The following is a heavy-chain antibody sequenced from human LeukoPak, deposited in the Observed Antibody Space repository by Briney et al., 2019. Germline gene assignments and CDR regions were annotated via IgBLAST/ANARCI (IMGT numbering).Heavy chain of an antibody. Sequence: GASLQISCKGSGYSFTSYWIGWVRQLPGKGLEWMGIIYPGDSDTRYSPSFQGQVTISADKSISTAYLQWSSLKASDTAMYYCARHLTSGGYYFDYWGQGTLVTVSS. CDR3: ARHLTSGGYYFDY. V-gene: IGHV5-51*01. J-gene: IGHJ4*02. D-gene: IGHD1-1*01. CDR1: GYSFTSYW. CDR2: IYPGDSDT.